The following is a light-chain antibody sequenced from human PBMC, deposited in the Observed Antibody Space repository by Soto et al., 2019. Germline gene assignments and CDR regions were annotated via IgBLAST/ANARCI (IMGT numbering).Light chain of an antibody. V-gene: IGLV2-11*01. J-gene: IGLJ1*01. CDR2: DVS. CDR1: SSDVGGYNY. Sequence: QSALTQPRSVSGSPGQSVTISCTGTSSDVGGYNYVSWYQQHPGKAPKVMIYDVSERPSGVPDRFSGSKSGNTASLTISGLQAEDEADYSCCSYAGSPRHVLGTGTKLTVL. CDR3: CSYAGSPRHV.